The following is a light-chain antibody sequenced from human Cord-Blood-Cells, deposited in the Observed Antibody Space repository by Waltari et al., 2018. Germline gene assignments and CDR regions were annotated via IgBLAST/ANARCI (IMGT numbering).Light chain of an antibody. CDR3: QQYNNSPPWT. J-gene: IGKJ1*01. Sequence: EIVMTQSPATLSVSPGERATLPCRTSQSVSSNLARYQQKPGQAPRLLIYGASTRATGIPARFSGSGSGTEFTLTISSLQSEDFAVYYCQQYNNSPPWTFGQGTKVEIK. CDR2: GAS. CDR1: QSVSSN. V-gene: IGKV3-15*01.